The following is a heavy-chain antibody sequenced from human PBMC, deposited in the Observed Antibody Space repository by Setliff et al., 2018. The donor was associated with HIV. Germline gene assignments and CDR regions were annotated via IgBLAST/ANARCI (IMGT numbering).Heavy chain of an antibody. CDR2: INHSGNT. J-gene: IGHJ4*02. D-gene: IGHD6-6*01. V-gene: IGHV4-39*01. Sequence: PSETLPLPCSVNGDSIGSNTFYWGWLRQPPGKEPEWIGSINHSGNTYYYPSLKSRVTMSVDTSKNQFSLRLSSVTATDTAVYYCARHRASSSGFPLDFWGQGILVTVSS. CDR3: ARHRASSSGFPLDF. CDR1: GDSIGSNTFY.